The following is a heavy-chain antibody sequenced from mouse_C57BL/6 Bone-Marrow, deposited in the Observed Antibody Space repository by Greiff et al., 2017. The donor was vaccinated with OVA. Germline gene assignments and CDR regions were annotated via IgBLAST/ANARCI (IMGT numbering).Heavy chain of an antibody. CDR3: ARGWAWFAY. D-gene: IGHD1-1*02. J-gene: IGHJ3*01. CDR1: GYTFTDYY. Sequence: EVKLEESGPVLVKPGASVKMSCKASGYTFTDYYMNWVKQSHGKSLEWIGVINPYNGGTSYNQKFKGKATLTVDKSSSTAYMELNSLTSEDSAVYYCARGWAWFAYWGQGTLVTVSA. V-gene: IGHV1-19*01. CDR2: INPYNGGT.